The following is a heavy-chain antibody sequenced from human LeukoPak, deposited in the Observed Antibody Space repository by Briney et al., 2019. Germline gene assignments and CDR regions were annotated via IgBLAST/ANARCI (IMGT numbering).Heavy chain of an antibody. J-gene: IGHJ5*02. Sequence: SETLSLTCAVSGYSISSGYYWGWIRQPPGKGLEWIGSIYHSGSTYYNPSLKSRVTISVDTSKNKFSLKLSSVTAADTAVYYCARIPYGDYRGGSFDPWGQGTLVTVSS. CDR2: IYHSGST. V-gene: IGHV4-38-2*01. CDR1: GYSISSGYY. CDR3: ARIPYGDYRGGSFDP. D-gene: IGHD4-17*01.